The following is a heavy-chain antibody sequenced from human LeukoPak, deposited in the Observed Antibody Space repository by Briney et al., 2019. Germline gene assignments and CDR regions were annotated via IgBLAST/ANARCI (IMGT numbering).Heavy chain of an antibody. CDR2: ISYIGST. V-gene: IGHV4-59*11. CDR3: ARDLVTVTKGFDI. CDR1: DDSFSSHY. D-gene: IGHD4-17*01. Sequence: SETLSLTCAVSDDSFSSHYWTWIRQPPGKGLEWIGYISYIGSTNYNPSLKSRVAISIDTSKNQFSLKLSSVTAADTAVYYCARDLVTVTKGFDIWGQGTIVSVSS. J-gene: IGHJ3*02.